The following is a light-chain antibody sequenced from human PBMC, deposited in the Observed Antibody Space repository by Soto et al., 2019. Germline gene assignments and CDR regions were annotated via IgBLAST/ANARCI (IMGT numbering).Light chain of an antibody. CDR3: QQVDSYPRP. V-gene: IGKV1-9*01. J-gene: IGKJ1*01. CDR1: QGIGTY. Sequence: IQLTQSPSSLSASVAARVTVTCRARQGIGTYLVWYQQKSGKAPTVLIYASSTLQTGVPSRFSGSGSGTDFSLTISSLHPEDVATYYCQQVDSYPRPFGKGTKVE. CDR2: ASS.